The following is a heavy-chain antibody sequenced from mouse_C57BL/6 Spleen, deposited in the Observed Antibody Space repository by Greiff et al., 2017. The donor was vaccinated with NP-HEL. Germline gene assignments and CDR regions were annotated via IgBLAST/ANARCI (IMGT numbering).Heavy chain of an antibody. Sequence: EVKFVESEGGLVQPGSSMKLSCTASGFTFSDYYMAWVRQVPEKGLEWVANINYDGSSTYYLDSLKSRFIISRDNAKNILYLQMSSLKSEDTATYYCALYDGYFDYGGQGTTLTVSS. V-gene: IGHV5-16*01. CDR2: INYDGSST. CDR3: ALYDGYFDY. J-gene: IGHJ2*01. CDR1: GFTFSDYY. D-gene: IGHD2-3*01.